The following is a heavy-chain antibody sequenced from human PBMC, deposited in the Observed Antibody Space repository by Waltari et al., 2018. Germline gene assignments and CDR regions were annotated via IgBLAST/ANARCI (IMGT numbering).Heavy chain of an antibody. CDR2: IYYSGST. CDR1: GCSISSSSYY. V-gene: IGHV4-39*07. J-gene: IGHJ3*02. CDR3: ARSHFWSGYADAFDI. Sequence: QLQLQESGPGLVKPSETLSLTCTVSGCSISSSSYYWGWLRPPPGKGLEWIGSIYYSGSTYYNPSLKSRVTISVDTSKNQFSLKLSSVTAADTAVYYCARSHFWSGYADAFDIWGQGTMVTVSS. D-gene: IGHD3-3*02.